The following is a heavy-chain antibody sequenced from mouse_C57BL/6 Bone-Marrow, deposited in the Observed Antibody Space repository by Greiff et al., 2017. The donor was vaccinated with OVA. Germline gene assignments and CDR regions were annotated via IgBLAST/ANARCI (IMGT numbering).Heavy chain of an antibody. CDR1: GYTFTSYW. CDR3: ARGSTGTNY. V-gene: IGHV1-59*01. CDR2: IDPSDSYT. J-gene: IGHJ2*01. Sequence: QVQLQQPGAELVRPGTSVKLSCKASGYTFTSYWMHWVKQRPGQGLEWIGVIDPSDSYTTYNQKFKGKATLTVDTSSSTAYMQLSSLTSEDSAVYYCARGSTGTNYWGQGTTLTVSS. D-gene: IGHD4-1*01.